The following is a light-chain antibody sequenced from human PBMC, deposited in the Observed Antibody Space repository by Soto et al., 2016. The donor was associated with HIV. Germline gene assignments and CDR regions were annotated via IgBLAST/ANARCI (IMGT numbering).Light chain of an antibody. Sequence: SSELTQDPAVSVALGQTVRITCQGDNLRTYYAGWYQLKPGQAPLLVIYGRNNRPSGIPDRFSGSNSRDTASLTITGAQAEDEADYYCNSRDSSGHLVIFGTGTKVTVL. J-gene: IGLJ1*01. V-gene: IGLV3-19*01. CDR1: NLRTYY. CDR3: NSRDSSGHLVI. CDR2: GRN.